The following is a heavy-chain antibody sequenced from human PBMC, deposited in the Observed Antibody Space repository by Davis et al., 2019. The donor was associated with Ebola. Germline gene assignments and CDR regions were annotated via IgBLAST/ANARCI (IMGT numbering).Heavy chain of an antibody. CDR2: ISYDGSNK. V-gene: IGHV3-30*03. J-gene: IGHJ3*02. CDR1: GFTFSSYG. CDR3: ARGFLIGYCSGGSCSDAFDI. D-gene: IGHD2-15*01. Sequence: GESLKISCAASGFTFSSYGMHWVRQAPGKGLEWVAVISYDGSNKYYADSVKGRFTISRDNSKNTLYLQMNSLRAEDTAVYYCARGFLIGYCSGGSCSDAFDIWGQGTMVTVSS.